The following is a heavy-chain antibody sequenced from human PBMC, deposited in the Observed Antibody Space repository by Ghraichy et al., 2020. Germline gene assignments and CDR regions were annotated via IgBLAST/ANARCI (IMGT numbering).Heavy chain of an antibody. V-gene: IGHV4-38-2*02. CDR3: ARENPRDVFDI. CDR2: IYHSGST. J-gene: IGHJ3*02. CDR1: GYSISSDYY. Sequence: SETLSLTCTVSGYSISSDYYWGWIRQPPGKGLEWIGSIYHSGSTYYNPSLKSRVTISVDTSKNQFSLKLSSVTAADTAVYYCARENPRDVFDIWSQGTVVTVSS.